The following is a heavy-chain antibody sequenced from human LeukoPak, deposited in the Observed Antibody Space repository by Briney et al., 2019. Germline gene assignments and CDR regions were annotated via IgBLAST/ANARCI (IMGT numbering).Heavy chain of an antibody. Sequence: GGSLRLSCAASGFAFSSYWMHWVRHVPGKGLVWVARINPGGSSITYADSVKGRFTISRDNAKNTLYLQMDSLRAEDTGVYYCARSNQADDYWGQGTLVTVSS. V-gene: IGHV3-74*01. CDR1: GFAFSSYW. D-gene: IGHD1-14*01. CDR2: INPGGSSI. CDR3: ARSNQADDY. J-gene: IGHJ4*02.